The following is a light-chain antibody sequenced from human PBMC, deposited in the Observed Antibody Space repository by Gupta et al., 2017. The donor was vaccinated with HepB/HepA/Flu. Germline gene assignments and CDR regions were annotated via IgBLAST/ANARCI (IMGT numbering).Light chain of an antibody. CDR1: QSVLYSSNNKNY. CDR3: QQYYSTPCS. V-gene: IGKV4-1*01. J-gene: IGKJ2*04. Sequence: IVMTQSPDSLAVSLGERATINCKSSQSVLYSSNNKNYLAWYQQKPGQPPKLLIYWASTRESGVPDRFSGSGSGTDFTLTISSLQAEDVAVYYCQQYYSTPCSFGQGTKLEIK. CDR2: WAS.